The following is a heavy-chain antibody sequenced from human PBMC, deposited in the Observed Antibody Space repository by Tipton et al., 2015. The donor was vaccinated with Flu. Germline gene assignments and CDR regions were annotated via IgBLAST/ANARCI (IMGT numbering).Heavy chain of an antibody. CDR3: ARDDGDYGSESYHYYYGMDV. Sequence: TLSLTCTVSGGSISSYYWAWIRQPAGKGLEWIGRIYTSGSTRYNPSLESRVTMSVDTSKNHFSLKLSSVTDADTAVYYCARDDGDYGSESYHYYYGMDVWGQGTTVTVSS. CDR1: GGSISSYY. V-gene: IGHV4-4*07. D-gene: IGHD3-10*01. J-gene: IGHJ6*02. CDR2: IYTSGST.